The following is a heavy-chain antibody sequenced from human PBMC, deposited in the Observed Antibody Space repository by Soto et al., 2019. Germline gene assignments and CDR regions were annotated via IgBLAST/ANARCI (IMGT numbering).Heavy chain of an antibody. CDR3: AGDKDGYNPYYFDY. D-gene: IGHD5-12*01. J-gene: IGHJ4*02. CDR1: GGSISSYY. CDR2: IYYSGST. Sequence: SETLSLTCTVSGGSISSYYWSWIRQPPGKGLEWIGYIYYSGSTNYNPSLKSRVTISVDTSKNQFSLTLSSVTAADTAVYYCAGDKDGYNPYYFDYWGQGTRVTVSS. V-gene: IGHV4-59*01.